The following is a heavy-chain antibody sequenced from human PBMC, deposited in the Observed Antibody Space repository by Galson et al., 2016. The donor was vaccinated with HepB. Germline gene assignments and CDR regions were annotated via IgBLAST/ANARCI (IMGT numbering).Heavy chain of an antibody. Sequence: SVKVSCKASGYTFTDYYMHWVRQAPGQGLEWMGGINPNSGGTNYAQKFQGRVTMTRATSISTAYMELSRLRSDDTAAYYCARERGIPVAATLGNWFDPWGQGALVTVSS. CDR3: ARERGIPVAATLGNWFDP. CDR2: INPNSGGT. D-gene: IGHD6-19*01. CDR1: GYTFTDYY. J-gene: IGHJ5*02. V-gene: IGHV1-2*02.